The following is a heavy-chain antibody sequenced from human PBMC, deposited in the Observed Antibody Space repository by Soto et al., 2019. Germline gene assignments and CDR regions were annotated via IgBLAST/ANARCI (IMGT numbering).Heavy chain of an antibody. CDR3: TRPREAGSFDP. CDR2: IRSKANSYAT. CDR1: GFAFSGSA. Sequence: GGSLRLSCAASGFAFSGSAMHWVRQASGKGLEWVGRIRSKANSYATAYAASVKGRFTISRDDPKNTAYLQMNSLKTEDTAVYDCTRPREAGSFDPWGQGTLGNVS. V-gene: IGHV3-73*01. J-gene: IGHJ5*02. D-gene: IGHD6-19*01.